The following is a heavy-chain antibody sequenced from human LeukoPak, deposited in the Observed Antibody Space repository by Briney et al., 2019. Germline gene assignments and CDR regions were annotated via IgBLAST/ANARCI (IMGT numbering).Heavy chain of an antibody. D-gene: IGHD3-22*01. CDR1: GYTFTSYD. J-gene: IGHJ4*02. Sequence: ASVKVSCKASGYTFTSYDINWVRQATGQGLEWIGWMNPNSGNTGYAQKFQGRVTMTRNTSISTAYMELSSLRSEDTAVYYCARGLGYYDSSGYYPDYWGQGTLVTVSS. CDR3: ARGLGYYDSSGYYPDY. CDR2: MNPNSGNT. V-gene: IGHV1-8*01.